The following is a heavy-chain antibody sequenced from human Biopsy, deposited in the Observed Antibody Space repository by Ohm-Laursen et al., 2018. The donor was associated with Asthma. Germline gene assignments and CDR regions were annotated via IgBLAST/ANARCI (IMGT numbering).Heavy chain of an antibody. V-gene: IGHV1-24*01. CDR1: GDTLTDLS. J-gene: IGHJ4*02. CDR3: ASDFPKDYVRYNFQF. CDR2: QDHDEGGT. Sequence: SVKVSCKVSGDTLTDLSIHWGRQAPGQGLEWMGGQDHDEGGTVNARRFQGRVTMTEDTSTDTAYMELSSLSSDDTAVYYCASDFPKDYVRYNFQFWGQGTLVPVSS. D-gene: IGHD4-17*01.